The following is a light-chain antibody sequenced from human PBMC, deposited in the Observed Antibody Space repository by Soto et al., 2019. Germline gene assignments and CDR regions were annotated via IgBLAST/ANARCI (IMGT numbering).Light chain of an antibody. Sequence: DIQLTQSPSSLSAFVGDRVTITCRASQTISSYLNWYQQKPGKAPKLLIYRASTLQSGVPSRFSGSESGTDFTLTISSLQPEDFATYYCQQSYRTWTFGPGTKV. J-gene: IGKJ1*01. CDR3: QQSYRTWT. CDR2: RAS. CDR1: QTISSY. V-gene: IGKV1-39*01.